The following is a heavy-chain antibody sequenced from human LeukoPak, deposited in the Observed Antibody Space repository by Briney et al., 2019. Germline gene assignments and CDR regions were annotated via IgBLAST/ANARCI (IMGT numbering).Heavy chain of an antibody. CDR1: GFTFSSYT. V-gene: IGHV3-23*01. Sequence: PSGGSLRLSCTASGFTFSSYTMTWVRQAPGKGLKWVSTITTGDGNTYYADSVKGRFTVSRDDSKNTLYLQMNSLRAEDTAVYYCAKDSYYDSSGYNDYWGQGTLVTVSS. CDR3: AKDSYYDSSGYNDY. CDR2: ITTGDGNT. J-gene: IGHJ4*02. D-gene: IGHD3-22*01.